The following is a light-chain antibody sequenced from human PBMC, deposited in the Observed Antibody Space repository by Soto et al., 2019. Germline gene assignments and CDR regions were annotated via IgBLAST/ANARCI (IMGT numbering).Light chain of an antibody. CDR3: QQYDDLPYT. Sequence: DIQMIQSPSSLSASIGDRVTITCRTSQEISNALNWYQQKPGKAPKLLIYDVSHLATGVPSRFSGGGSGTDFTLTINSLQAEDIATYYCQQYDDLPYTFGQGTKLEIK. CDR1: QEISNA. CDR2: DVS. J-gene: IGKJ2*01. V-gene: IGKV1-33*01.